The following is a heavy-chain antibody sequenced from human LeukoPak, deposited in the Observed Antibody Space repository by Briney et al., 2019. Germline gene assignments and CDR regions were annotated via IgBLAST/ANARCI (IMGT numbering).Heavy chain of an antibody. Sequence: SETLSLTCTVSGGSISSYYWSWIRQPPGKGLEWIGHIYYSGSTNYNPSLKSRVTISVDTSKNQFSLKLSSVTAADTAVYYCARTYCGGDCYSGYYYYMDVWGKGTTVTVSS. J-gene: IGHJ6*03. V-gene: IGHV4-59*08. CDR2: IYYSGST. CDR3: ARTYCGGDCYSGYYYYMDV. D-gene: IGHD2-21*02. CDR1: GGSISSYY.